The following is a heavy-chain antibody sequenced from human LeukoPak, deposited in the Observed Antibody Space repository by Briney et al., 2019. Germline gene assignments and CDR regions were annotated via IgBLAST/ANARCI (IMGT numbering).Heavy chain of an antibody. Sequence: WASVTVSCKASGYTFTSYAMHWVRQAPGQRLEWMGWINAGNGNTKYSQKFQGRVTITRDTSASTAYMELSSLRSEDTAVYYCARTQSYGDPFDYWGQGTLVTVSS. V-gene: IGHV1-3*01. CDR2: INAGNGNT. J-gene: IGHJ4*02. D-gene: IGHD4-17*01. CDR3: ARTQSYGDPFDY. CDR1: GYTFTSYA.